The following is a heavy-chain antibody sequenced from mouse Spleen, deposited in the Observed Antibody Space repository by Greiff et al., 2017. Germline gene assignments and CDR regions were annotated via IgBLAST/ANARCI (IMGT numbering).Heavy chain of an antibody. Sequence: EVQLQQSGAELVRPGASVKLSCTASGFNIKDDYMHWVKQRPEQGLEWIGWIDPENGDTEYASKFQGKATITADTSSNTAYLQLSSLTSEDTAVYYCTAYYGNYPFDYWGQGTTLTVSS. D-gene: IGHD2-10*01. V-gene: IGHV14-4*01. J-gene: IGHJ2*01. CDR3: TAYYGNYPFDY. CDR1: GFNIKDDY. CDR2: IDPENGDT.